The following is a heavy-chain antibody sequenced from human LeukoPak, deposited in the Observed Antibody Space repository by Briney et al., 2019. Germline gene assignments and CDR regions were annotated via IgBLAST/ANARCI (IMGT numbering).Heavy chain of an antibody. CDR3: ARISTSVAGADY. V-gene: IGHV3-7*01. Sequence: GGSLRLSCAASGFAFTSSWMSWVRQAPGKGLEWLANIMQDGTEKYYVDSVKGRFTISRDNTKNSLYLQMDSLRAEDRAVYYCARISTSVAGADYWGQGALVTVSS. D-gene: IGHD6-19*01. CDR2: IMQDGTEK. CDR1: GFAFTSSW. J-gene: IGHJ4*02.